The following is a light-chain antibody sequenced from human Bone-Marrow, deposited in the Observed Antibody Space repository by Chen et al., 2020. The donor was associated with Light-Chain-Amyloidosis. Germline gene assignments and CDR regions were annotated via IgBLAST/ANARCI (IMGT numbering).Light chain of an antibody. Sequence: EIVLTQSPATLSLSPGERATLSCRASQIVSSYLAWYQQKPGQAPRLLIYDASNRSTGIPARCSGSGAGTAFTLTISSLEPEDFAVYYCQQRSNWPLTFGGGTKVEIK. J-gene: IGKJ4*01. CDR2: DAS. V-gene: IGKV3-11*01. CDR3: QQRSNWPLT. CDR1: QIVSSY.